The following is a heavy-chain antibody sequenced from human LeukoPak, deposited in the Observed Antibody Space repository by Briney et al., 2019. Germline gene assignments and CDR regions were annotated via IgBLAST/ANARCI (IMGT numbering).Heavy chain of an antibody. V-gene: IGHV5-51*01. J-gene: IGHJ4*02. Sequence: GESLKISCKGSGYSFTSYWIGWVRQMPGKGLEWMGIIYPGDSDTRYSPSFQGQVTISADKSISTAYLQWSSLKASDTAMYYCARQAVGYDIPPGPIYWGQGTLVTVSS. CDR3: ARQAVGYDIPPGPIY. CDR1: GYSFTSYW. D-gene: IGHD3-9*01. CDR2: IYPGDSDT.